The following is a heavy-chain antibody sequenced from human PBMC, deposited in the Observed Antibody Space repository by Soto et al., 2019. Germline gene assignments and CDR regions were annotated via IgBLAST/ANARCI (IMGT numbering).Heavy chain of an antibody. V-gene: IGHV1-18*01. CDR1: GYTFTSYG. J-gene: IGHJ6*02. D-gene: IGHD3-3*01. Sequence: ASVKVSCKASGYTFTSYGISWVRQAPGQGLEWMGWISAYNGKTNYAQKLQGRVTMTTDTSTSTAYMEPRSLRSDDTAVYYCASTIFRVVQPPVYSYYGMNGCGQRTTITVCS. CDR2: ISAYNGKT. CDR3: ASTIFRVVQPPVYSYYGMNG.